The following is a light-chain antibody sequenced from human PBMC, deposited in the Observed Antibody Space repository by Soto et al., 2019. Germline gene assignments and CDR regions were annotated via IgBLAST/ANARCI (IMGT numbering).Light chain of an antibody. V-gene: IGKV1-39*01. J-gene: IGKJ4*01. CDR3: QQSYSTPLT. CDR1: QSISSY. CDR2: AAS. Sequence: DIQMTQSPSSLSASVGDRVTITCRASQSISSYLNWYQQKPGKAPKLLIYAASSLQSGVPSRFSGSGSGTDFTLTSSSLQPEGVATYYCQQSYSTPLTFGGGTKVEIK.